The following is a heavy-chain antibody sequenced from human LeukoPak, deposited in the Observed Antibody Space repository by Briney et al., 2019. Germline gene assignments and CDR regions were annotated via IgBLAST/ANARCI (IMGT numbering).Heavy chain of an antibody. CDR1: GGSFSGYY. D-gene: IGHD2-2*01. V-gene: IGHV4-34*01. CDR2: INHSGST. CDR3: AREGGGVPAADPPNRNNDKISAGVDV. J-gene: IGHJ6*02. Sequence: SETLSLTCAVYGGSFSGYYWSWIRQPPGKGLEWIGEINHSGSTNYNPSLKSRVTISVDTSKNQFSLKLSSVTAADTAVYYCAREGGGVPAADPPNRNNDKISAGVDVWGQGTTVTVSS.